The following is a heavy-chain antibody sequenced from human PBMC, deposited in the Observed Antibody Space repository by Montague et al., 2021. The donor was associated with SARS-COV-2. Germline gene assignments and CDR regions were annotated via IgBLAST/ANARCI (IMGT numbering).Heavy chain of an antibody. D-gene: IGHD3-9*01. CDR1: GGSISSSSYY. CDR3: ARSPTSYHILTGYFNGPNCFDP. V-gene: IGHV4-39*01. Sequence: SETLSLTCTVSGGSISSSSYYWGWIRQPPGKGLEWIGSIYYSGSTYYNPSLKSRVTISVDTSKNQFSLKLSSVTAADTAVYYCARSPTSYHILTGYFNGPNCFDPWGQGTLVTVSS. J-gene: IGHJ5*02. CDR2: IYYSGST.